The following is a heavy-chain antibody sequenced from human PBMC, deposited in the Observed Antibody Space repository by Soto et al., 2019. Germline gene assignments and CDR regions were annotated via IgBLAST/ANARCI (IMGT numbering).Heavy chain of an antibody. Sequence: QVQLQKWGAGLLKPSETLSLTCAVYGGSFSGYYWSWIRQPPGKGLEWIGEINHSGSTNYNPSLKSRVTISVDTSKNQFSLKLSSVTAADTAVYYCARARYCSGGSCYLNWFDPWGQGTLVTVSS. D-gene: IGHD2-15*01. V-gene: IGHV4-34*01. CDR1: GGSFSGYY. J-gene: IGHJ5*02. CDR2: INHSGST. CDR3: ARARYCSGGSCYLNWFDP.